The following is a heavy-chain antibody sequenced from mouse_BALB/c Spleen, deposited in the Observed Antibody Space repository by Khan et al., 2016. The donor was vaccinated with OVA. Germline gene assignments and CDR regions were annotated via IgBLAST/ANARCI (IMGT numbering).Heavy chain of an antibody. CDR2: IYYSGTV. D-gene: IGHD2-1*01. CDR3: EHDYGSLYWFFDY. CDR1: GISITSGNYR. J-gene: IGHJ1*01. V-gene: IGHV3-5*02. Sequence: EVKLLESGPGLVKPSQTVSLTCTVTGISITSGNYRWIWLRQFPGNKLEWIVNIYYSGTVTYNPFLTSRTTITSDTSKNHFFLEMNFLTAEDTATYYGEHDYGSLYWFFDYWGAGTMVTVSA.